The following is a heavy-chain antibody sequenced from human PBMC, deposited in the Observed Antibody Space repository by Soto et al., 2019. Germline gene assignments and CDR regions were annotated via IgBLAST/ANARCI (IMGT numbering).Heavy chain of an antibody. Sequence: ASVEVSCKSSEYTLTNYAVHWVRQAPGQRLEWMGWINAGNGNTKYSQKFQGRVTITRDTSASTVYMELSSLTFEDTAVYYCARSRAVAGSYFFDYWGQGTLVTVPQ. J-gene: IGHJ4*02. D-gene: IGHD6-13*01. CDR2: INAGNGNT. CDR1: EYTLTNYA. V-gene: IGHV1-3*01. CDR3: ARSRAVAGSYFFDY.